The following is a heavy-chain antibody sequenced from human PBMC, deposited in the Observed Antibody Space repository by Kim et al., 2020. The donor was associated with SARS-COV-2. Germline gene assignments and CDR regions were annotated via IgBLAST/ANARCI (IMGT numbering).Heavy chain of an antibody. J-gene: IGHJ3*02. Sequence: GGSLRLSCAASGFTFSSYSMNWVRQAPGKGLEWVSSISSSSSYIYYADSVKGRFTISRDNAKNSLYLQMNSPRAEDTAVYYCARDESTTGTGAFDIWGQGTILTVSS. CDR3: ARDESTTGTGAFDI. CDR1: GFTFSSYS. CDR2: ISSSSSYI. V-gene: IGHV3-21*01. D-gene: IGHD1-1*01.